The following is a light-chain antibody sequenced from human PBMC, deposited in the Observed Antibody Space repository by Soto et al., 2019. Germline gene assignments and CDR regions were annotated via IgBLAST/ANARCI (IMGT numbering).Light chain of an antibody. CDR1: TEAVTFSHW. V-gene: IGLV7-43*01. CDR2: RTS. J-gene: IGLJ3*02. Sequence: QAVVTQEPSLTVSPGGTVTLTCASSTEAVTFSHWPNWFHQKPGQAPRPLIYRTSKKHSWTPARFSGSLLEGKAALTLSGVQPEDEADYSCLLYCGVDQVWVFGGGTKLTVL. CDR3: LLYCGVDQVWV.